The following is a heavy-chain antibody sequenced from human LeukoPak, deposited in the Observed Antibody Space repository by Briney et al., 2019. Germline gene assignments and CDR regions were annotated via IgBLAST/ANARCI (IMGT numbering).Heavy chain of an antibody. J-gene: IGHJ4*02. D-gene: IGHD3-22*01. V-gene: IGHV4-4*02. CDR3: ARGGKYYYDSSGLPSDY. CDR2: IHHSGSA. Sequence: SGTLSLTCAVSGASISSNWWNWVRQPPGKGLEWIGEIHHSGSANYNPSLKSRVTISLDTSENHFSLRLSPVTAADTAVYYCARGGKYYYDSSGLPSDYWGQGTLVTVSS. CDR1: GASISSNW.